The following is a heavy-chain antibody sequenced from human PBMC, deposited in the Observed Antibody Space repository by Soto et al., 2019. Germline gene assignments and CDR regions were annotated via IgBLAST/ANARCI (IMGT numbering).Heavy chain of an antibody. CDR1: GGTFSSYT. CDR3: ARDRGYCSSTSCYVVERRNWFDP. D-gene: IGHD2-2*01. J-gene: IGHJ5*02. CDR2: IIPILGIA. V-gene: IGHV1-69*04. Sequence: GASVKVSCKASGGTFSSYTISWVRQAPGQGLEWMGRIIPILGIANYAQKFQGRVTITADKSTSTAYMELSSLRSEDTAVYYCARDRGYCSSTSCYVVERRNWFDPWGQGTLVTVSS.